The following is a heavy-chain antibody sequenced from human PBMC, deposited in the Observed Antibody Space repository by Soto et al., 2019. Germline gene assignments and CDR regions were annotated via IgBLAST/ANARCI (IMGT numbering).Heavy chain of an antibody. Sequence: PGGSLRLSCAASGFTFSSYAMSWVRQAPGKGLEWVSAISGSGGSTYYADSVKGRFTISRDNSKNTLYLQMNSLRAEDTAVYYCAKDHTYYYDSSGYRPFDYWGQGTLVTVSS. CDR2: ISGSGGST. J-gene: IGHJ4*02. CDR1: GFTFSSYA. V-gene: IGHV3-23*01. D-gene: IGHD3-22*01. CDR3: AKDHTYYYDSSGYRPFDY.